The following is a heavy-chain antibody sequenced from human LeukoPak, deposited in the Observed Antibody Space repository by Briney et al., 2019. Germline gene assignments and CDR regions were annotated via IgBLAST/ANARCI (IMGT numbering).Heavy chain of an antibody. J-gene: IGHJ4*02. Sequence: GGSLRLSCAASGFTFSSYSMNWVRQAPGKGLEWVSSISSSSYIYYADSVKGRFTISRDNAKNSLYLQMNSLRAEDTAVYYCARARYGDYYYFDYWGQGTLVTVSS. D-gene: IGHD4-17*01. V-gene: IGHV3-21*01. CDR1: GFTFSSYS. CDR2: ISSSSYI. CDR3: ARARYGDYYYFDY.